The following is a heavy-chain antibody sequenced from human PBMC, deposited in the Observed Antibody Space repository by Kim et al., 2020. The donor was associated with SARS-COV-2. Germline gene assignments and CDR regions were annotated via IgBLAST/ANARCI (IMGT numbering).Heavy chain of an antibody. CDR1: GYTFTSYA. CDR2: INTNTGNP. CDR3: ARVSNLLLPYYYYYGMDV. V-gene: IGHV7-4-1*02. Sequence: ASVKVSCKASGYTFTSYAMNWVRQAPGQGLEWMGWINTNTGNPTYAQGFTGRFVFSLDTSVSTAYLQISSLKAEDTAVYYCARVSNLLLPYYYYYGMDVWGQGTTVTVSS. J-gene: IGHJ6*02.